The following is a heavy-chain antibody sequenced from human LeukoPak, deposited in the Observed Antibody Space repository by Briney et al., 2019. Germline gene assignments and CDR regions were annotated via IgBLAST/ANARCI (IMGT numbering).Heavy chain of an antibody. CDR3: ARGDIQSKYRQFES. V-gene: IGHV3-7*04. CDR2: IKQDGSEK. CDR1: GFTFINYW. J-gene: IGHJ4*02. Sequence: GGSLRLSCSASGFTFINYWMSWVRQAPGKGLEWVANIKQDGSEKDYVDSVKGRFTISRDNAKKSLHLQMNSLRAEDTGVYYCARGDIQSKYRQFESWGQGSLVIVSS. D-gene: IGHD2-15*01.